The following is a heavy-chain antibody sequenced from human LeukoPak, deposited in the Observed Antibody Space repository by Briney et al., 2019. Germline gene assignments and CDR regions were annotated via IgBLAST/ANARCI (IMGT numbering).Heavy chain of an antibody. CDR3: ARAYGSGSLRPYYYYYGMDV. Sequence: ASVKVSCKASGYTFTSNDINWVRQATGQGLEWMGWISAYNGNTNYAQKLQGRVTMTTDTSTSTAYMELRSLRSDDTAVYYCARAYGSGSLRPYYYYYGMDVWGQGTTVTVSS. CDR2: ISAYNGNT. J-gene: IGHJ6*02. V-gene: IGHV1-18*01. CDR1: GYTFTSND. D-gene: IGHD3-10*01.